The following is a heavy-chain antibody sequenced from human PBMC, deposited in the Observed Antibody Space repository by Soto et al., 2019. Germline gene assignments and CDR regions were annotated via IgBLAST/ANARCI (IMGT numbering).Heavy chain of an antibody. Sequence: QVQLVQSGAEVKKPGASVKVSCKASAYTFTSYGINWLRQAPGQGLEWVGWISAHNGNTKYAQNLQGRVTMTTDTSTSTAYMEMGSLRSDDTAVYYCARADSCSGGSCYPGATDYWGQGTLVTVSS. CDR3: ARADSCSGGSCYPGATDY. D-gene: IGHD2-15*01. CDR2: ISAHNGNT. CDR1: AYTFTSYG. J-gene: IGHJ4*02. V-gene: IGHV1-18*01.